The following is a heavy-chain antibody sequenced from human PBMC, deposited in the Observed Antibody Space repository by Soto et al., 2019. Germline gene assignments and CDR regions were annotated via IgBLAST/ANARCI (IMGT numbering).Heavy chain of an antibody. CDR3: VRQFNFYDY. Sequence: KSSETLSLTCTVSGGSISSSSYYWAWIRQPPGKGLEWIGSVYYSGSTYYNPSLKSRITTSLDTSKNQFSLKLTSVTAADTAMYYCVRQFNFYDYWGQGTLVTVSS. CDR1: GGSISSSSYY. J-gene: IGHJ4*02. CDR2: VYYSGST. V-gene: IGHV4-39*01.